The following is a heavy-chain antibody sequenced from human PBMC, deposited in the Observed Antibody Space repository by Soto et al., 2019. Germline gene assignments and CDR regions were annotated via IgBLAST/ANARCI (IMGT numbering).Heavy chain of an antibody. Sequence: QVQLVESVGGVVPPWRSLRLSCAASEFTFSNYGMHWVRQAPGKGLEWVAVILNDGSNRYHADSVKDRFTISRDNSKNTLYLQMNSRRAEDTAVYYCASDDEYSGNGMDVWGQGTTVTVS. CDR2: ILNDGSNR. D-gene: IGHD3-10*01. CDR3: ASDDEYSGNGMDV. V-gene: IGHV3-33*01. CDR1: EFTFSNYG. J-gene: IGHJ6*02.